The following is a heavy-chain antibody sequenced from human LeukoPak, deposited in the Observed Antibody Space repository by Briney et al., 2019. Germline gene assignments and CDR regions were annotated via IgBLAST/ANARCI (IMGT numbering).Heavy chain of an antibody. CDR3: ARDYRSSSGWTVDY. J-gene: IGHJ4*02. V-gene: IGHV3-48*02. Sequence: GGSLRLSCAASGFTLSSYSMNWVRQAPGKGLEWVSYISTSSSTIYYADSVKGRFTISRDNAKNSLYLQMNSLRDEDTAVYYCARDYRSSSGWTVDYWGQGTLVTVSS. CDR2: ISTSSSTI. CDR1: GFTLSSYS. D-gene: IGHD6-19*01.